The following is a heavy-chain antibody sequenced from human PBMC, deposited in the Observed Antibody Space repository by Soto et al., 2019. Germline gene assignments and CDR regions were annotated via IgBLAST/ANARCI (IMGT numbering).Heavy chain of an antibody. CDR3: ARVLLGYFDY. D-gene: IGHD2-8*02. J-gene: IGHJ4*02. Sequence: QVQLVKSGAAVKKPGSSVKVYCKASGGTFSSYAISWVRQAPGQGLEWMGGIINIFGTANYEQKFQGRVTITADESTSTAYRELISLRSEDTAVYYCARVLLGYFDYWGQGPLVTVSS. CDR2: IINIFGTA. V-gene: IGHV1-69*01. CDR1: GGTFSSYA.